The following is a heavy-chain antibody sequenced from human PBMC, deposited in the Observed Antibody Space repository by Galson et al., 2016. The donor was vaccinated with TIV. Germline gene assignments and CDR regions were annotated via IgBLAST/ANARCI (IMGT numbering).Heavy chain of an antibody. V-gene: IGHV1-69-2*01. D-gene: IGHD2-8*01. CDR3: TTVRLRGSGGMDV. CDR2: IDPEDGQT. Sequence: VKVSCKVSGYTFTDYYMHWMQQTPGKGFEWMGHIDPEDGQTKYAARFQGRITMTADTSTDTVYLELSSLRSEDTAIYYCTTVRLRGSGGMDVWGQGTTVIVSS. J-gene: IGHJ6*02. CDR1: GYTFTDYY.